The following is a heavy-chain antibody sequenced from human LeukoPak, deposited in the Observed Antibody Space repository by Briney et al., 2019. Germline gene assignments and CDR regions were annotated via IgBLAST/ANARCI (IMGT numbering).Heavy chain of an antibody. Sequence: SETLCLSCTVSGCSISSCSYYWGWNPQPPGKGREWISSIYCSGSTYYNPFLKRRVTISVDTSKNQFSLKLSSVTAADTAVYYCARAEEGGWFNGYCGGDCPTGDAFDIWGQGTMVTVSS. J-gene: IGHJ3*02. D-gene: IGHD2-21*02. CDR3: ARAEEGGWFNGYCGGDCPTGDAFDI. V-gene: IGHV4-39*07. CDR2: IYCSGST. CDR1: GCSISSCSYY.